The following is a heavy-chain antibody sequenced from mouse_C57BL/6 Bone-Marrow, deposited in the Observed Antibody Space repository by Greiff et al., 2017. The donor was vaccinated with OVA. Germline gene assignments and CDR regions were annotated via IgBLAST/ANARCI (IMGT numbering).Heavy chain of an antibody. J-gene: IGHJ2*01. D-gene: IGHD2-4*01. V-gene: IGHV5-9-1*02. CDR3: TRDRGYYDYDEDYFDY. CDR1: GFTFSSYA. CDR2: ISSGGDYI. Sequence: EVKLVESGEGLVKPGGSLKLSCAASGFTFSSYAMSWVRQTPEKRLEWVAYISSGGDYIYYADTVKGRFTISRDNARNTLYLQMSSLKSEDTAMYYCTRDRGYYDYDEDYFDYWGQGTTLTVSS.